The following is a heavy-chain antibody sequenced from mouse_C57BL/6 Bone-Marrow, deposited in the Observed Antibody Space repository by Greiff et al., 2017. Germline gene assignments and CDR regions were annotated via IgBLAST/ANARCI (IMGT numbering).Heavy chain of an antibody. CDR3: TRGWAYFDY. CDR1: GYTFTDYE. V-gene: IGHV1-15*01. Sequence: QVQLQQSGAELVRPGASVTLSCKASGYTFTDYEMHWVKQTPVHGLEWIGAIDPETGGTAYNQKFKGKAILTADKSSSTAYMELRSLTSEDSAVYYCTRGWAYFDYWGQGTTLTVSS. D-gene: IGHD3-3*01. J-gene: IGHJ2*01. CDR2: IDPETGGT.